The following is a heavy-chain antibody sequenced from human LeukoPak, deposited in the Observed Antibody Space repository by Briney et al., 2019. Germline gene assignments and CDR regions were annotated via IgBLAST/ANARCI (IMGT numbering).Heavy chain of an antibody. CDR1: GFTFSSYA. CDR2: ISGSGGST. CDR3: VRRPGGVWLVARPFDY. Sequence: GGSLRLSCAASGFTFSSYAMSWVRQAPGKGLEWVSGISGSGGSTYYADSVKGRLTISRDNSKNTLYLQMTSLRAEDTAIYYCVRRPGGVWLVARPFDYWGQGALVTVSP. V-gene: IGHV3-23*01. D-gene: IGHD6-19*01. J-gene: IGHJ4*02.